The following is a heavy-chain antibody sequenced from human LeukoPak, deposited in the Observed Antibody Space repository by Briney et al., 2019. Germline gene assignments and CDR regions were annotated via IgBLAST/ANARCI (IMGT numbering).Heavy chain of an antibody. CDR3: ARGVGYYDSNGYYYGWYFDY. CDR1: GGTLNSYA. D-gene: IGHD3-22*01. V-gene: IGHV1-69*05. CDR2: IIPIFGTA. Sequence: SVKVSCKASGGTLNSYAISWVQPGPGQGLWWGGRIIPIFGTANYAQKFQGRVTTTTDESTSTAYMELSSLRYEDTAVYYCARGVGYYDSNGYYYGWYFDYWGQGTLVTVSS. J-gene: IGHJ4*02.